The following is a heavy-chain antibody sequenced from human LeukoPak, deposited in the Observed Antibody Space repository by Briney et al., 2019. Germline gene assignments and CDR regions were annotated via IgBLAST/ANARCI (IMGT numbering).Heavy chain of an antibody. V-gene: IGHV1-18*04. CDR3: ARGDYDFWSGYYGYYFDY. CDR1: GYTFTGYY. Sequence: ASVKVSCKASGYTFTGYYMHWVRQAPGQGLEWMGWISAYNGNTNYAQKLQGRVTMTTDTSTSTAYMELRSLGSDDTAVYYCARGDYDFWSGYYGYYFDYWGQGTLVTVSS. D-gene: IGHD3-3*01. J-gene: IGHJ4*02. CDR2: ISAYNGNT.